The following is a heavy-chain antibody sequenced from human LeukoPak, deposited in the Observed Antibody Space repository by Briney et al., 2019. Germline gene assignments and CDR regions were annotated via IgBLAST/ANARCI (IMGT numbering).Heavy chain of an antibody. CDR2: ISGSGGST. CDR1: GFAFSSYA. V-gene: IGHV3-23*01. J-gene: IGHJ6*02. D-gene: IGHD7-27*01. CDR3: AKYNWGSPYYGEDV. Sequence: GGSLRLSCAASGFAFSSYAMSWVRQAPGKGLEWVSAISGSGGSTYYADSVKGRFTISRDNSKNTLYLQMNSLRAEDTAVYYCAKYNWGSPYYGEDVWGQGTTVTVSS.